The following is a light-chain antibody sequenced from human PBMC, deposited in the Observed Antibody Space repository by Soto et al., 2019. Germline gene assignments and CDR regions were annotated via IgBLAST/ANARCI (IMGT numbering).Light chain of an antibody. CDR2: DDN. CDR1: NIGIRS. CDR3: QVWDSSSDNNV. J-gene: IGLJ1*01. V-gene: IGLV3-21*02. Sequence: LTQPPSVSVAPGQTARIPCGGDNIGIRSVHWYQQKPGQAPVVVVYDDNDRPSGIPERFSGSNSGNTATLTINRVEAGDEADYYCQVWDSSSDNNVFGTGTKVTVL.